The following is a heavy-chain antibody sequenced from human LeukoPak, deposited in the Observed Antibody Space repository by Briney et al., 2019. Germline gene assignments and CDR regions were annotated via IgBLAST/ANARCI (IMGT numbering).Heavy chain of an antibody. Sequence: ASVKVSCKASGYTFTSYAMHWVRQAPGQRLEWMGWINAGNGNAKYSQKFQGRVTITRDTSASTAYMELSSLRSEDTAVYYCARSQGEYQLPYFDYWGQGTLVSVCS. J-gene: IGHJ4*02. CDR3: ARSQGEYQLPYFDY. V-gene: IGHV1-3*01. CDR1: GYTFTSYA. D-gene: IGHD2-2*01. CDR2: INAGNGNA.